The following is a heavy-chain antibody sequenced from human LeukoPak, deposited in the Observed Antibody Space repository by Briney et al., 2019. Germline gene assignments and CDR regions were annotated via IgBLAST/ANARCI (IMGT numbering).Heavy chain of an antibody. CDR2: VNQDGTEK. CDR1: GFNFGDSR. D-gene: IGHD6-19*01. J-gene: IGHJ4*02. CDR3: ASARGYSSEYK. Sequence: GGSLRLSCAASGFNFGDSRMTWVRQAPGKGLQWVANVNQDGTEKHFLDSVEGRFTISRDNAKKSLYLQMSSLRPEDTALYYCASARGYSSEYKWGQGTLVTVSS. V-gene: IGHV3-7*05.